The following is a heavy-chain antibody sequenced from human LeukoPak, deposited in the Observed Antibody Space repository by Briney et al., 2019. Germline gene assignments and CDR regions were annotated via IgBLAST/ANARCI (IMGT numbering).Heavy chain of an antibody. Sequence: ASVKVSCKASGYTFTSYGISWVRQAPGQGLEWMGWTSAYNGNTNYAQKLQGRVTMTTDTSTSTAYMELRSLRSDDTAVYYCARGRRQLERQMYWFDPWGQGTLVTVSS. CDR2: TSAYNGNT. V-gene: IGHV1-18*01. CDR3: ARGRRQLERQMYWFDP. J-gene: IGHJ5*02. D-gene: IGHD1-1*01. CDR1: GYTFTSYG.